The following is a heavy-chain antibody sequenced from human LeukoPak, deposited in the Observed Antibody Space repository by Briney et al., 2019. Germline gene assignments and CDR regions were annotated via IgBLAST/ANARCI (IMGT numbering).Heavy chain of an antibody. CDR2: ISYDGSNK. CDR3: ATELERFDY. Sequence: GRSLRLSCAASGFTFSSYAMHWVRQAPGKGLEWVAVISYDGSNKYYADSVKGRFTISRDNSKNTLYLQMNSLRAEDTAVYYCATELERFDYWGQGTLVTVSS. J-gene: IGHJ4*02. V-gene: IGHV3-30*07. D-gene: IGHD1-1*01. CDR1: GFTFSSYA.